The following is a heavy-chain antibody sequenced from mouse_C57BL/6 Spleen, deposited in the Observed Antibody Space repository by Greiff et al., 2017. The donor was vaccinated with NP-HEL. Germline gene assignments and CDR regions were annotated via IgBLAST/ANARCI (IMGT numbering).Heavy chain of an antibody. CDR3: ARGGTTKEDY. Sequence: QVQLQQPGAELVMPGASVKLSCKASGYTFTSYWMHWVKQRPGQGLEWIGEIDPSDSYTNYNQKFKGKSTLTVDKSSSTAYMQLSSLTSEDSAVYYCARGGTTKEDYWGQGTTLTVSS. V-gene: IGHV1-69*01. J-gene: IGHJ2*01. CDR1: GYTFTSYW. CDR2: IDPSDSYT. D-gene: IGHD1-1*01.